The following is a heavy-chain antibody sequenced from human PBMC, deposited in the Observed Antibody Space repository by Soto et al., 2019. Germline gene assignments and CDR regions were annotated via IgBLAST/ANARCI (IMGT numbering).Heavy chain of an antibody. CDR2: NYHSGTT. CDR1: GVTISTYY. Sequence: PSETLSLTCAVSGVTISTYYRSWIRQPPGKGLEWIGYNYHSGTTNYNPSLKSRVTISVDTSKNQFSLRLTSVTAADTAIYYCVREAYIGYGHAIDHWGQGALVTVPQ. J-gene: IGHJ4*02. D-gene: IGHD5-12*01. V-gene: IGHV4-59*01. CDR3: VREAYIGYGHAIDH.